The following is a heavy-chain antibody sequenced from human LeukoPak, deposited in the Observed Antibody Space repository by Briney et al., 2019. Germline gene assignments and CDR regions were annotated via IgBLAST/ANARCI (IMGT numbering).Heavy chain of an antibody. CDR1: GYTFTSYV. J-gene: IGHJ6*02. Sequence: ASVKVSCKASGYTFTSYVISCVRQAPGQGLEWMGWISAYNGNTNYAQKLQGRVTMTTDTSTSTAYMELRSLRSDDTAVYYCARDEGKTYYDFWSGDYYYYGMDVWGQGTTVTVSS. CDR2: ISAYNGNT. CDR3: ARDEGKTYYDFWSGDYYYYGMDV. V-gene: IGHV1-18*01. D-gene: IGHD3-3*01.